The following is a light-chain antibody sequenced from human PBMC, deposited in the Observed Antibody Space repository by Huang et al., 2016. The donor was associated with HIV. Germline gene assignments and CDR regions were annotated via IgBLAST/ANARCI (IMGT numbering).Light chain of an antibody. CDR3: MQALQTKT. CDR2: SGA. Sequence: DIVMTQSPVSLPVTPGEPASISCRSSQSLLHRNGYNYLDWYLQKPGQSPQLLIYSGANRASGVPDRFSGSGSGTDFTLKISRVEAEDVGVYYCMQALQTKTFGQGTKLGIK. J-gene: IGKJ2*01. CDR1: QSLLHRNGYNY. V-gene: IGKV2-28*01.